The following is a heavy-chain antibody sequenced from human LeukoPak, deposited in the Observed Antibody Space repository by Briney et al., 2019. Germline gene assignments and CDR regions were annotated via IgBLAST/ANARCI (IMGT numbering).Heavy chain of an antibody. CDR1: GFTFSSYG. V-gene: IGHV3-30*02. J-gene: IGHJ4*02. Sequence: PGGSLRLSCAASGFTFSSYGMHWVRQAPGKGLEWVAFIRYDGSNKYYADSVKGRFTISRDNSKNTLYLQMNSLRAEDTAVYYCAKDRFTVAGLFDYWGQGTLVTVSS. D-gene: IGHD4-23*01. CDR3: AKDRFTVAGLFDY. CDR2: IRYDGSNK.